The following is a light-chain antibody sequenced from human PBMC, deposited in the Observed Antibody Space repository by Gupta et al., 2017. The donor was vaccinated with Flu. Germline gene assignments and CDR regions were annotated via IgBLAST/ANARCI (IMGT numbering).Light chain of an antibody. CDR1: QGVSSY. CDR2: DAS. Sequence: ERATLSCRASQGVSSYLAWYQQKPGQAPRLLIYDASNRATGIPARFSGSGSGTDFTLTISSREPEDFAVYYCQQRRSWPPLTFGGGTKVEIK. CDR3: QQRRSWPPLT. V-gene: IGKV3-11*01. J-gene: IGKJ4*01.